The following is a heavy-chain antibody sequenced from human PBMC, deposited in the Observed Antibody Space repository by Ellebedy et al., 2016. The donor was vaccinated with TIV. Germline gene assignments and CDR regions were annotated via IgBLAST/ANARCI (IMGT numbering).Heavy chain of an antibody. Sequence: SVKVSXXASGGTFSSYAISWVRQAPGQGLEWMGRIIPILGIANYAQKFQGRVTITADKSTSTAYMELSSLRSEDTAVYYCARYHAGMDVWGQGTTVTVSS. CDR3: ARYHAGMDV. CDR1: GGTFSSYA. CDR2: IIPILGIA. J-gene: IGHJ6*02. V-gene: IGHV1-69*04.